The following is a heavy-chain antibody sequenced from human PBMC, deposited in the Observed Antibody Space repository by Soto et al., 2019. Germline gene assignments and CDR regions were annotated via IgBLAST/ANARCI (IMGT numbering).Heavy chain of an antibody. D-gene: IGHD2-21*02. CDR1: GFSFSDHA. V-gene: IGHV3-30-3*01. CDR3: ARGRVGTAYFDY. CDR2: VAHDGTSK. J-gene: IGHJ4*02. Sequence: PGGSLRLSCAASGFSFSDHAMHWVRRAPGKGLEWVALVAHDGTSKYYAGSVKGRFTISSDKFSNTLFLQMDSLDTEDTAVYYCARGRVGTAYFDYWGQGALVTVSS.